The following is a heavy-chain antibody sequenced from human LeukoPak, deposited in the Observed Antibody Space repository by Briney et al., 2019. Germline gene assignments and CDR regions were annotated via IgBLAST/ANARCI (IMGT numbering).Heavy chain of an antibody. V-gene: IGHV4-34*01. J-gene: IGHJ4*02. D-gene: IGHD6-6*01. CDR1: GGSFSGYY. CDR3: AREGSSSSFDY. Sequence: SETLSLTCAVSGGSFSGYYWNWIRRTPGKGLEWIGEINHSGSTNYNPSLKSRVTISVDTSKNQFSLKLSSVTAADTAVYYCAREGSSSSFDYWGQGTLVTVSS. CDR2: INHSGST.